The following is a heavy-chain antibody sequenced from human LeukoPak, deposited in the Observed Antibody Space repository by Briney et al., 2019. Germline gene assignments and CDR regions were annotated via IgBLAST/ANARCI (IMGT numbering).Heavy chain of an antibody. J-gene: IGHJ6*03. Sequence: ALETLSLTCTVSGGSISSYYWSWIRQPPGKGLEWIGYIYYSGSTNYNPSLKSRVTISVDTSTNQFSLKLSSVTAAYTAVYYCAGMVRESAYYYSMDVWGKGTTVTVSS. D-gene: IGHD3-10*01. CDR2: IYYSGST. CDR3: AGMVRESAYYYSMDV. CDR1: GGSISSYY. V-gene: IGHV4-59*01.